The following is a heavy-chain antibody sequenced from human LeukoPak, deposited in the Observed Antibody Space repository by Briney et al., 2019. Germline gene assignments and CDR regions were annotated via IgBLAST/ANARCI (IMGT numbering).Heavy chain of an antibody. CDR1: GGSISSSNW. CDR3: ARPANDGYNTYSWAFDS. V-gene: IGHV4-4*02. CDR2: IFHSGST. Sequence: KASGTLSLTCAVSGGSISSSNWWGWVRQPPGKGLEWIGEIFHSGSTNYNPSLESRVTISVDKSKNQFSLKLSSVTAADTAVYYCARPANDGYNTYSWAFDSWGQGTLVTVSS. D-gene: IGHD5-12*01. J-gene: IGHJ4*02.